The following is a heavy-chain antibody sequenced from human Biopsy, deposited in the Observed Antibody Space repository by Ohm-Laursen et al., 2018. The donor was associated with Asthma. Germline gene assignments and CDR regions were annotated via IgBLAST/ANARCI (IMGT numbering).Heavy chain of an antibody. V-gene: IGHV3-53*01. Sequence: SLRLSCSASGFAVSSDHMFWVRQAPGKGLEWVSVIYRGGTSHTADSLRGWFTISIDYSKNTLYLQMHSLRAEDTAVYYCARGDSSNWSHYYFDYWGQGTLVTVSS. CDR1: GFAVSSDH. D-gene: IGHD3-22*01. CDR2: IYRGGTS. CDR3: ARGDSSNWSHYYFDY. J-gene: IGHJ4*02.